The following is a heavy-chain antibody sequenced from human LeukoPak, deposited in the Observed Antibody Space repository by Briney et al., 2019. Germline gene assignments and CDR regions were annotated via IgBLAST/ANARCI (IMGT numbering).Heavy chain of an antibody. Sequence: GGSLRLSCAASGFPFSSYGMHWVRQAPGKGLEWVARLVYDERNDYANSVKGRFTISRDNSKNTLYLQMNSLRTEDTAVYYCAQEGIAVPHLTRGYFNLWGRGSLVTVSS. V-gene: IGHV3-30*02. J-gene: IGHJ2*01. CDR2: LVYDERN. CDR3: AQEGIAVPHLTRGYFNL. D-gene: IGHD6-13*01. CDR1: GFPFSSYG.